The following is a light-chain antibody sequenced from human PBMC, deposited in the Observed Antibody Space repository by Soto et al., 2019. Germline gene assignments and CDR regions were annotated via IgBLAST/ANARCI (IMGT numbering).Light chain of an antibody. CDR3: HQYGSSPWT. CDR2: KAS. J-gene: IGKJ1*01. CDR1: QTISSW. V-gene: IGKV1-5*03. Sequence: DIQMTQSPSTLSGSVGDRVTITCRASQTISSWLAWYQQKPGKAPKLLIYKASTLKSGVPSRFSGSGSGTEFTLTISRLEPEDFAVYYCHQYGSSPWTFGQGTKVDIK.